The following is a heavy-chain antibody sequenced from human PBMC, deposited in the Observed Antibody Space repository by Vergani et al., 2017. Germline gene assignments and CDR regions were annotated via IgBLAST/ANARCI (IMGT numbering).Heavy chain of an antibody. CDR3: ARHRGWGLVVVAATPWYYYYGMDV. Sequence: EVQLVQSGAEVKKPGESLKISCKGSGYSFTSYWIGWVRQMPGKGLEWMGFIYPGDSDIRYSPSFQGQVTISADKSISTAYLQWSSLKASDTAMYYCARHRGWGLVVVAATPWYYYYGMDVWGQGTTVTVSS. CDR1: GYSFTSYW. CDR2: IYPGDSDI. D-gene: IGHD2-15*01. V-gene: IGHV5-51*01. J-gene: IGHJ6*02.